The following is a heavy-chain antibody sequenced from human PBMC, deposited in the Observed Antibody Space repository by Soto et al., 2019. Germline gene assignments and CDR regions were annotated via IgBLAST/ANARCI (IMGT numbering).Heavy chain of an antibody. D-gene: IGHD3-10*01. V-gene: IGHV3-48*01. J-gene: IGHJ4*02. CDR1: GFTFSSYS. CDR3: ARANYYGSPGDFDY. CDR2: ISSSSSTI. Sequence: EVQLVESGGGLVQPGGSLRLSCAASGFTFSSYSMNWVRQAPGKGLXXXSYISSSSSTIYYADSVKGRFTISRDNAKNSLYLQMNSLRAEDTAVYYCARANYYGSPGDFDYWGQGTLVTVSS.